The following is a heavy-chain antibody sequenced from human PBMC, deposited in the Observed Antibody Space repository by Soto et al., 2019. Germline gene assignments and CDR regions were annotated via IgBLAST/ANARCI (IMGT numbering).Heavy chain of an antibody. J-gene: IGHJ6*03. V-gene: IGHV1-8*01. CDR2: MNPNSGNT. D-gene: IGHD3-10*01. CDR1: GYTFTSYD. CDR3: ASYYGSGSYFDPYYYYYMDV. Sequence: GASVKVSCKASGYTFTSYDINWVRQATGQGLEWMGWMNPNSGNTGYAQKFQGRVTMTRNTSISTAYMELSSLRSEDTAVYYCASYYGSGSYFDPYYYYYMDVWGKGTTVTVSS.